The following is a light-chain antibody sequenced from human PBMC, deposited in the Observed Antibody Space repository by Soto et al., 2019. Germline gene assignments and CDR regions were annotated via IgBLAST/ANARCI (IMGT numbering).Light chain of an antibody. J-gene: IGLJ2*01. V-gene: IGLV1-51*01. CDR1: SSNIGKNY. Sequence: QSVLTQTPSVSAAPSQKVTISCSGSSSNIGKNYVCWYQQLPGTAPKLLIYDNNKRPSGIPDRFSGSKSGTSATLGITGLQTGDEADYYCGTWDSSLTHVVFGGGTKLTVL. CDR2: DNN. CDR3: GTWDSSLTHVV.